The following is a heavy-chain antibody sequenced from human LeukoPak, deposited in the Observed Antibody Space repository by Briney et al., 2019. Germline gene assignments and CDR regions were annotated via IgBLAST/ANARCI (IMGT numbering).Heavy chain of an antibody. CDR3: AKSGYNRFDY. V-gene: IGHV1-69*06. D-gene: IGHD5-24*01. Sequence: GASVKVSCKASGDTFSSYAISWVRQAPGQGLEWMGGIIPIFGTANYAQKLQGRVTITADKSTSTAYMELSSLRSEDTGVYYCAKSGYNRFDYWGKGTLVTVSS. J-gene: IGHJ4*02. CDR1: GDTFSSYA. CDR2: IIPIFGTA.